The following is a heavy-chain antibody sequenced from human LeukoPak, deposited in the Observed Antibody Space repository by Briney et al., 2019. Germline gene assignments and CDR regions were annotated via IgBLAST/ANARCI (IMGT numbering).Heavy chain of an antibody. CDR2: INPNSGGT. CDR1: GYTFTGYY. CDR3: ARVLGSGWKGYFDY. J-gene: IGHJ4*02. Sequence: ASVKVSCKASGYTFTGYYMHWVRQAPGQGLEWMGWINPNSGGTNYAQKFQGRVTMTRDTSISTAYMELSRLRSDDTAVYYCARVLGSGWKGYFDYWGQGTLVTVSS. D-gene: IGHD6-19*01. V-gene: IGHV1-2*02.